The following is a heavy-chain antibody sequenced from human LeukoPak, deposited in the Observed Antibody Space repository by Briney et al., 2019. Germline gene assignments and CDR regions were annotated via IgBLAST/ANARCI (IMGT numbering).Heavy chain of an antibody. D-gene: IGHD2-15*01. V-gene: IGHV1-18*01. CDR2: ISTYNGDI. Sequence: ASVKVSCKASGHTLTGIGISWVRQAPGQGLEWMGWISTYNGDILYGQKFQGRVTMTKDTSTTTAYMELRSLRSDDTALYYCVRDVGGGEDYWGQGTLVTVSS. CDR3: VRDVGGGEDY. CDR1: GHTLTGIG. J-gene: IGHJ4*02.